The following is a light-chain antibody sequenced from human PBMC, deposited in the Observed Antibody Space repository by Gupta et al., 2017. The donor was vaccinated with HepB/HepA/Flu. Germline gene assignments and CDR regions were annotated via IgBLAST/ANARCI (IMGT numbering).Light chain of an antibody. CDR2: DVS. CDR3: SSYTSSSTLGV. CDR1: SSDVGGYNY. V-gene: IGLV2-14*03. Sequence: QSALAQPASVSGSPGQSITIACPGTSSDVGGYNYVSWYQHHPGKAPKLIIYDVSARPSGVSTRFSGSKSANTASLTISGLEAEDEANYHCSSYTSSSTLGVFGGGTKLTVL. J-gene: IGLJ3*02.